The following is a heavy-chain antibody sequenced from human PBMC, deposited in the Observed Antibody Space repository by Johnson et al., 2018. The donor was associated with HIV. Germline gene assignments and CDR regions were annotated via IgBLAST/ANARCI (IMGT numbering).Heavy chain of an antibody. CDR1: GFIISSYW. D-gene: IGHD7-27*01. CDR2: IRSKANSYAT. Sequence: EKLVESGGGLVQPGGSLRLSCAASGFIISSYWMTWVRQAPGKGLEWVGRIRSKANSYATAYAASVKGRFTISRDNAKNSLYLQMNSLRAEDTALYYCARDHLTGNYAFDIWGQGTMVTVSS. V-gene: IGHV3-73*01. J-gene: IGHJ3*02. CDR3: ARDHLTGNYAFDI.